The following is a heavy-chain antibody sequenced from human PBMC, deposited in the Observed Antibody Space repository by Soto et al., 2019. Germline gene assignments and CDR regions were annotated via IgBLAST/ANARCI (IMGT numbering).Heavy chain of an antibody. CDR2: NVPMFGIP. CDR1: GGTFSSYA. CDR3: ASGPYTSSSGGYYYYYMDV. V-gene: IGHV1-69*02. D-gene: IGHD6-6*01. J-gene: IGHJ6*03. Sequence: QVQLVQSGAEVKKPGSSVKVSCKASGGTFSSYAINWVRQAPGQGLEWMGRNVPMFGIPNFAPKFQGRVTMTADRPTTTAYMELSSLRSEDTAVYYCASGPYTSSSGGYYYYYMDVWGKGTTVTVSS.